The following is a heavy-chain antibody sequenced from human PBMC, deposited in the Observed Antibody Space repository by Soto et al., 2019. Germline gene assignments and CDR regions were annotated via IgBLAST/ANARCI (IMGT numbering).Heavy chain of an antibody. CDR3: ATLSGDLYYFDY. V-gene: IGHV4-30-4*02. Sequence: PSETLSLTCSVSGDSISTVDYFWAWIRQPPGQALEYIGYIYKSATTYYNPSFESRVAISLDTSKNQFSLKLSSVTAADTAVYYCATLSGDLYYFDYWGQGTLVTVSS. D-gene: IGHD3-3*02. CDR2: IYKSATT. J-gene: IGHJ4*02. CDR1: GDSISTVDYF.